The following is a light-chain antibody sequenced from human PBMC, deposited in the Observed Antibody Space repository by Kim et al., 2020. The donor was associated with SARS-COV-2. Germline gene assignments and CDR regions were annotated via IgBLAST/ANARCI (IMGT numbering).Light chain of an antibody. CDR3: AAWDDSLNAWV. V-gene: IGLV1-44*01. CDR1: SSNIGSNT. J-gene: IGLJ3*02. Sequence: GQRVTISCSGSSSNIGSNTVNWYQQLPGTAPKLLLYSNNQRPSGVPDRFSGSKSGTSASLAISGLQSEDEADYYCAAWDDSLNAWVFGGGTKLTVL. CDR2: SNN.